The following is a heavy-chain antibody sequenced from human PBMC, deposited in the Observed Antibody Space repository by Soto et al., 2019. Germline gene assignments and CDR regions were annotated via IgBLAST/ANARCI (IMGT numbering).Heavy chain of an antibody. D-gene: IGHD3-3*01. CDR3: AKVQSTYYDFWSGYFDY. CDR1: GFTFSSYA. V-gene: IGHV3-23*01. Sequence: EVQLLESGGGLVQPGGSLRLSCAASGFTFSSYAMSWVRQAPGKGLEWVSAISGSGGSTYYADSVKGRLTISRDNSKNTLYLQMNSLRAEDTAVYYCAKVQSTYYDFWSGYFDYWGQGTLVTVSS. CDR2: ISGSGGST. J-gene: IGHJ4*02.